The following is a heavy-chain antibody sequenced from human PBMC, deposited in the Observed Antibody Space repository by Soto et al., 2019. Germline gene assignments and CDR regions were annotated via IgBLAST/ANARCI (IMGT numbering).Heavy chain of an antibody. CDR2: INHSGST. J-gene: IGHJ4*02. Sequence: PSETLSLTCAVYGGXFCGYYWNWIRQPPGKGLEWIGEINHSGSTNYNPSLKSRVTISVDTSKNQFSLKLSFVTAADTAVYYCARSPSSTWLNYWGQGTLVTVSS. D-gene: IGHD6-13*01. CDR1: GGXFCGYY. V-gene: IGHV4-34*01. CDR3: ARSPSSTWLNY.